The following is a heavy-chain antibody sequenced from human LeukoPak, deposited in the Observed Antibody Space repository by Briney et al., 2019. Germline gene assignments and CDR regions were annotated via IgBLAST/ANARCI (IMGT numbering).Heavy chain of an antibody. Sequence: GGSLRLSCVASGYTFSANGMHWVRQAPGKGLEWVGMISYDGSDEYYADSVKGRFTISRDDSENTLYLQINSLRVEDTAVYYCARDRGRIAVASGDYWGQGTLVTVSS. D-gene: IGHD6-19*01. CDR2: ISYDGSDE. CDR1: GYTFSANG. CDR3: ARDRGRIAVASGDY. J-gene: IGHJ4*02. V-gene: IGHV3-33*01.